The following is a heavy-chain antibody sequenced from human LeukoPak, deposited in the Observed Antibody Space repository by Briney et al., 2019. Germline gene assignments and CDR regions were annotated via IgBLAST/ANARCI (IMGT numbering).Heavy chain of an antibody. J-gene: IGHJ4*02. CDR2: IYYSGST. D-gene: IGHD5-18*01. Sequence: SETPSLTCAVSGGSVSSGSYYWSWIRQPPGKGLEWIGYIYYSGSTNYNPSLKSRVTISVDTSKNQFSLKLSSVTAADTAVYHCAREAMYSYGNNFDYWGQGTLVTVSS. CDR3: AREAMYSYGNNFDY. CDR1: GGSVSSGSYY. V-gene: IGHV4-61*01.